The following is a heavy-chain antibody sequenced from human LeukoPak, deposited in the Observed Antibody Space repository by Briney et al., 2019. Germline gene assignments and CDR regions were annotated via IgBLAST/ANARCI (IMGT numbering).Heavy chain of an antibody. CDR3: AMLGYVAALDL. D-gene: IGHD6-6*01. CDR1: GFSFSAYW. J-gene: IGHJ4*02. CDR2: INPTGGET. Sequence: GGSLRLSCAASGFSFSAYWMTWVRQAPGTGLEWGANINPTGGETYYVDPVKGRFTISRDNAKNLVSLQMNSLRAEDTAVYYCAMLGYVAALDLWGQGTLVTVSS. V-gene: IGHV3-7*01.